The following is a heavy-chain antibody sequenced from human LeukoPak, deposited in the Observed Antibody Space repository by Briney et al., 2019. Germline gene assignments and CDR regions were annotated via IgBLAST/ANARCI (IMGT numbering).Heavy chain of an antibody. D-gene: IGHD5-12*01. V-gene: IGHV4-34*01. CDR1: GGSFSAYY. J-gene: IGHJ4*02. CDR2: INHSGSS. CDR3: ARLDGGYSGY. Sequence: SETLSLTCAVYGGSFSAYYWTWIRQPPGKGLEWIGEINHSGSSNYNSSLRSRVTISVDTSYKQFSLRLSSVTAADTAVYYCARLDGGYSGYWGQGTLVTGSS.